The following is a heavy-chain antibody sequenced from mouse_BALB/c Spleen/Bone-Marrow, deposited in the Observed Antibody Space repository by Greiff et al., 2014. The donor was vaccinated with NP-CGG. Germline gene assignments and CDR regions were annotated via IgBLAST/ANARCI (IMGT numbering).Heavy chain of an antibody. CDR3: ARGHGYYVGYYFDN. V-gene: IGHV14-3*02. D-gene: IGHD2-3*01. Sequence: VQLKESGAEPVKPGASVKLSCTASGFNIKDSYMHWVKQRPEQGLEWIGRIDPAKGKTKYDPKFQGKATITADTSSNTAYLQLSSPTSEDTAVYYCARGHGYYVGYYFDNWGQGTTLTVSS. CDR1: GFNIKDSY. CDR2: IDPAKGKT. J-gene: IGHJ2*01.